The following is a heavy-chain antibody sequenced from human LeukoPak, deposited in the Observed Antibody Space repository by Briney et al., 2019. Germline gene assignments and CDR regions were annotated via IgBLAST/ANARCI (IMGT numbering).Heavy chain of an antibody. Sequence: SETLSLTCIVSGGSISRSSYYWGWIRQPPGKGLEWIGSIYYSGSTYYNPSLKSRVTISVDTSKNQFSLNLSSVTATDTAVYHCARHVVDFALGWFDPWGQGTLVTVSS. J-gene: IGHJ5*02. CDR1: GGSISRSSYY. D-gene: IGHD6-6*01. CDR2: IYYSGST. CDR3: ARHVVDFALGWFDP. V-gene: IGHV4-39*01.